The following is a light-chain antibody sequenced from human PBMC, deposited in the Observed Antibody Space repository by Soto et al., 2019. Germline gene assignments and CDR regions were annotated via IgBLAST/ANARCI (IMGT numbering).Light chain of an antibody. V-gene: IGKV1-5*03. CDR2: KAT. CDR1: QSIGSG. J-gene: IGKJ2*01. Sequence: DIQMTQSPSTLSASVGDGVTITCRASQSIGSGLAWYQQKPGKAPKLLIYKATNLQTGVPSRFSGSGSGTDFSLTISSLQPVDSATYYCQQYTDFQYTFGQGPRWRS. CDR3: QQYTDFQYT.